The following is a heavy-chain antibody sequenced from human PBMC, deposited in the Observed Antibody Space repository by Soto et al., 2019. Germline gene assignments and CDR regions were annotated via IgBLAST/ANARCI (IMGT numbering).Heavy chain of an antibody. CDR1: GGSISSYY. CDR3: ARHAVYPGKGGAFDI. D-gene: IGHD1-1*01. V-gene: IGHV4-59*08. CDR2: IYYSGST. J-gene: IGHJ3*02. Sequence: SETLSLTCTVSGGSISSYYWSWIRQPPGKGLEWIGYIYYSGSTNYNPSLKSRVTISVDTSKNQFSLKLSSVTAADTAVYYCARHAVYPGKGGAFDIWGQGTMVTVSS.